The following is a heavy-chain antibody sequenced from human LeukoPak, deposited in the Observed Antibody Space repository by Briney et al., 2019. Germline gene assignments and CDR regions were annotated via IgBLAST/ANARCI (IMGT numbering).Heavy chain of an antibody. CDR1: GGSISSYY. J-gene: IGHJ5*02. CDR2: IYYSGST. Sequence: SETLSLTCTVSGGSISSYYWSWIRQTPGKGLEWIGYIYYSGSTNSNPSLKSRVTISVDTSKNQFSLKMSSVTAADTAVYYCASGGSGSYRWFDPWGRGTLVTVSS. CDR3: ASGGSGSYRWFDP. D-gene: IGHD3-10*01. V-gene: IGHV4-59*12.